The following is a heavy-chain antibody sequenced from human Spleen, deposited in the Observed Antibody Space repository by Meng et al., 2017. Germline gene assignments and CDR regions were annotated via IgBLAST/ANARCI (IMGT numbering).Heavy chain of an antibody. D-gene: IGHD3-22*01. CDR2: ISWNSGRV. V-gene: IGHV3-9*01. J-gene: IGHJ1*01. CDR3: IKHDRSDYDTSGYFSGYFQY. CDR1: GFTFSSYE. Sequence: SLKISCAASGFTFSSYEMNWVRQAPGKGLEWVSGISWNSGRVGYADSVKGRFTISRDNAKNSLYLQMNSLRAEDAALYYCIKHDRSDYDTSGYFSGYFQYWGQGTVVTVSS.